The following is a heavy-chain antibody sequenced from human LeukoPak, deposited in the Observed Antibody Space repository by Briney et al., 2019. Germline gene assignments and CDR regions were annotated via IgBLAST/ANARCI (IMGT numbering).Heavy chain of an antibody. CDR3: ARDRGGYYYDSSGYEEGIWFDP. D-gene: IGHD3-22*01. Sequence: GGSLRLSCAASGFTFSDYYMSWIRQAPGKGLEWVSYISSSGSTIYYAYSVKGRFTISRDNAKNSLYLQMNSLRAEDTAVYYCARDRGGYYYDSSGYEEGIWFDPWGQGTLVTVSS. V-gene: IGHV3-11*04. CDR1: GFTFSDYY. J-gene: IGHJ5*02. CDR2: ISSSGSTI.